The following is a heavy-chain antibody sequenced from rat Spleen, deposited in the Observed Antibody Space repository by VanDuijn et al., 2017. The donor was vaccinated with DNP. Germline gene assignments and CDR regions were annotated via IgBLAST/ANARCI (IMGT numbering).Heavy chain of an antibody. D-gene: IGHD1-12*02. J-gene: IGHJ2*01. CDR2: ITTDGGGT. Sequence: EVQLVESGGDLEQPGRSLKLSCVASGFTFNNYWMTWIRQVPGKGLEWVASITTDGGGTYYPDSVKGRFTISRDNADNTVYLQMNSLRSEDTATYYWANYNSYDGTYWGQGVMVTVSS. CDR3: ANYNSYDGTY. CDR1: GFTFNNYW. V-gene: IGHV5-58*01.